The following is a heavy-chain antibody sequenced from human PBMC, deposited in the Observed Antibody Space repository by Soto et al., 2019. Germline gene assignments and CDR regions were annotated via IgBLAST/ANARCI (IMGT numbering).Heavy chain of an antibody. J-gene: IGHJ6*03. CDR2: ISSSSSTI. CDR3: ARNGDYYGSGSYYTYYYYYYMDV. Sequence: GGSLRLSCAASGFTFSSYSMNWVRQAPGKGLEWVSYISSSSSTIYYADSVKGRFTISRDNAKNSLYLQMNSLRAEDTAVYYCARNGDYYGSGSYYTYYYYYYMDVWGKGTTVTVS. D-gene: IGHD3-10*01. CDR1: GFTFSSYS. V-gene: IGHV3-48*01.